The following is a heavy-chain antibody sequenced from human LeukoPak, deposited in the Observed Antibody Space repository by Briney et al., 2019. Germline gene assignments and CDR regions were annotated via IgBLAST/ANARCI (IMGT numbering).Heavy chain of an antibody. J-gene: IGHJ4*02. CDR2: ISYDGSNK. CDR3: AKDSVWDYYFDY. D-gene: IGHD1-26*01. CDR1: GFTFSSYG. Sequence: PGGSLRLSCAASGFTFSSYGMHWVRQAPGKGLEWVAVISYDGSNKYYADPVKGRFTISRDNSKNTLYLQMNSLRAEDTAVYYCAKDSVWDYYFDYWGQGTLVTVSS. V-gene: IGHV3-30*18.